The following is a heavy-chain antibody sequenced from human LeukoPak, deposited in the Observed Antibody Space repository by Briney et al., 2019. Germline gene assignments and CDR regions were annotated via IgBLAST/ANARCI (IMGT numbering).Heavy chain of an antibody. CDR2: IYHSGST. CDR3: ARRYSSSWYALNWFDP. CDR1: GYSISSGYY. J-gene: IGHJ5*02. V-gene: IGHV4-38-2*01. D-gene: IGHD6-13*01. Sequence: ASETLSLTCAVSGYSISSGYYWGWIRQPPGKGLEWIGSIYHSGSTYYNPSLKSRVTISVDSSKNQSSLKLSSVTAADTAVYYCARRYSSSWYALNWFDPWGQGTLVTVSS.